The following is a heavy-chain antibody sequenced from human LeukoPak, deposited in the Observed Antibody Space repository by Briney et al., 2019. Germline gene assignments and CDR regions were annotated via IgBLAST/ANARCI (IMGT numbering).Heavy chain of an antibody. D-gene: IGHD5-18*01. CDR1: GFTISSYW. Sequence: PGGSLRLSCSASGFTISSYWMHWVRQAPGKGLEWVSSISSSSSYIYYADSVKGRFTISRDNAKNSLYLQMNSLRAEDTAVYYCASLDTAMVPLDYWGQGTLVTVSS. V-gene: IGHV3-21*01. J-gene: IGHJ4*02. CDR3: ASLDTAMVPLDY. CDR2: ISSSSSYI.